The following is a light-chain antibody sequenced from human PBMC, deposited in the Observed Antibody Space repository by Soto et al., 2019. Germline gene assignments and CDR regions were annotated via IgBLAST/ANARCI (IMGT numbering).Light chain of an antibody. Sequence: EIVLTQSPGTLSLSPGERATLSCRASQSVASRNLAWYQQRPGQPPRLLIYGASTRDTGVPTRFSGSGSGTEFTLTITNLQSEDFAVYYCQQYNNWPPWTFGQGTKVDI. J-gene: IGKJ1*01. V-gene: IGKV3D-15*01. CDR2: GAS. CDR3: QQYNNWPPWT. CDR1: QSVASRN.